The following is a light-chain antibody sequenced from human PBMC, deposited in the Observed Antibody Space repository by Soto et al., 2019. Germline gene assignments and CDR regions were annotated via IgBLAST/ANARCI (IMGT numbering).Light chain of an antibody. V-gene: IGKV3D-15*01. CDR2: HAS. J-gene: IGKJ4*01. Sequence: ELVMTQSPAILSVSPGERVTLSCRASQNVNINLAWYQQKPGQAPRLLIYHASNRAPGIPARFSGSGSGTEFSLTISSLQSEDFAVYHCQQYDDWQTFGGGTKVDIK. CDR1: QNVNIN. CDR3: QQYDDWQT.